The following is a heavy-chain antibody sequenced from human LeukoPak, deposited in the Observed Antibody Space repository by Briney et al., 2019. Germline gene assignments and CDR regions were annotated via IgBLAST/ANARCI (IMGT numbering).Heavy chain of an antibody. CDR3: AKGINGYFVD. Sequence: PGGSLRLSCAASGFTFNNYHMSWVRQAPGKGLEWVSSINPSGGNTYYADSVKGRFTISRDNSKDTLYLQMNSLRAEDTALYYCAKGINGYFVDWGQGTLVTVSS. V-gene: IGHV3-23*01. J-gene: IGHJ4*02. D-gene: IGHD3-3*02. CDR2: INPSGGNT. CDR1: GFTFNNYH.